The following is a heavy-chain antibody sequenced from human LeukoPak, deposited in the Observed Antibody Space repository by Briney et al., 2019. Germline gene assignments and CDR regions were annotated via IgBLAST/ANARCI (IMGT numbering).Heavy chain of an antibody. Sequence: KPSETLSLTCTVSGGSISSSSYYWGWIRQPPGKGLEWIGSIYYTGSTDYNPSLKSRVTTSVDTSKNLFSLKLSSVTAADTAVYYCARLAGGTSGLYYYYYYMDVWGKGTTVTVSS. CDR3: ARLAGGTSGLYYYYYYMDV. V-gene: IGHV4-39*01. CDR2: IYYTGST. CDR1: GGSISSSSYY. D-gene: IGHD2-2*01. J-gene: IGHJ6*03.